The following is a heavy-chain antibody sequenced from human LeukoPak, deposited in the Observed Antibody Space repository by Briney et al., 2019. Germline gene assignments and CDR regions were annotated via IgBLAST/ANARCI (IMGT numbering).Heavy chain of an antibody. V-gene: IGHV2-26*01. CDR2: IFSNDEK. CDR3: ARIWWEPGSLAFDI. CDR1: GFSLSNARMG. J-gene: IGHJ3*02. D-gene: IGHD1-26*01. Sequence: SGPTLVNPTETLTLTCTVSGFSLSNARMGVSWIRQPPGKALEWLAHIFSNDEKSYSTSLKSRLNISKDTSKSQVVLTMTNMDPVDTATYYCARIWWEPGSLAFDIWGQGTMVTVSS.